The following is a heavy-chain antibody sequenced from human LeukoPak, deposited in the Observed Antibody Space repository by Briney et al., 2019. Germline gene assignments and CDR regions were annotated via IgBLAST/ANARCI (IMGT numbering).Heavy chain of an antibody. J-gene: IGHJ2*01. D-gene: IGHD3-22*01. CDR1: GGSISSHY. V-gene: IGHV4-59*11. Sequence: SETLSLTCTVSGGSISSHYWRWIRQPPGKGLEWIGYIYYSGSTNYNPSPKSRVTISVDTSKNQFSLKLSCVSAADTAVDYWARESSGYDSSGYYVHDCQYFDLWGRGSLVTVSS. CDR2: IYYSGST. CDR3: ARESSGYDSSGYYVHDCQYFDL.